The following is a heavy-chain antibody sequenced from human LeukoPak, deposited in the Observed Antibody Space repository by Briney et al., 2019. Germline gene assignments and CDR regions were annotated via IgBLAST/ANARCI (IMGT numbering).Heavy chain of an antibody. CDR2: IYYLGSS. J-gene: IGHJ4*02. Sequence: PSETLSLTCTVSGGSISSYYWSWIRQPPGKGLEWIGYIYYLGSSNYNPSLNSRVIISLDTSKNQFSLKLSSVTAADTALYYCVGATIAAAGFSFDYWGQGTLVTVSS. CDR1: GGSISSYY. D-gene: IGHD6-13*01. CDR3: VGATIAAAGFSFDY. V-gene: IGHV4-59*01.